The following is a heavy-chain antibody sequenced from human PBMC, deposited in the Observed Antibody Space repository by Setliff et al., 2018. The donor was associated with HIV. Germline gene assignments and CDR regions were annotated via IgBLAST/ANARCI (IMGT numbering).Heavy chain of an antibody. CDR1: GYTFTSYA. J-gene: IGHJ4*01. CDR2: INAGNGNT. D-gene: IGHD6-19*01. V-gene: IGHV1-3*01. Sequence: ASVKVSCKASGYTFTSYAMHWVRQAPGQRLEWMGWINAGNGNTKYSQKFQGRVTITRDTSTNTVYMDLRNLRSEDTAVYYCARNQGDASGWYAGDYWGHGTLVTVSS. CDR3: ARNQGDASGWYAGDY.